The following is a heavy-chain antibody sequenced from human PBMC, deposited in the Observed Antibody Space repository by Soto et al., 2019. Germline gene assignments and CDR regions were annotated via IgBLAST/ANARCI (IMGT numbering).Heavy chain of an antibody. CDR3: AKDTVGGYSFWSGYYGDGLDV. CDR1: GFTFDSYA. CDR2: ISGSADGT. D-gene: IGHD3-3*01. J-gene: IGHJ3*01. Sequence: VKLLESGGGLAQPGGSLRLSCVGSGFTFDSYAISWVRQAPGERLQWIAAISGSADGTDYAHSVRGRFTISRDNAKETVHLQMDSLRVEDTAVYFCAKDTVGGYSFWSGYYGDGLDVWGQGTLVSVS. V-gene: IGHV3-23*01.